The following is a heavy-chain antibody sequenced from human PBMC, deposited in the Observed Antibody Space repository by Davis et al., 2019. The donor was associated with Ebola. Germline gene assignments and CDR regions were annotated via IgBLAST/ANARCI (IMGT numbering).Heavy chain of an antibody. CDR2: IYYSGST. CDR3: ARHDWNYRNFDY. V-gene: IGHV4-59*05. J-gene: IGHJ4*02. Sequence: SETLSLTCAVSGGPISDYYWSWIRQPPGKGLEWIGSIYYSGSTSYNPSLKSRVTISVDTSKNHFSLKLSSVTAADTAVYYCARHDWNYRNFDYWGQGTLVAVSS. D-gene: IGHD1-7*01. CDR1: GGPISDYY.